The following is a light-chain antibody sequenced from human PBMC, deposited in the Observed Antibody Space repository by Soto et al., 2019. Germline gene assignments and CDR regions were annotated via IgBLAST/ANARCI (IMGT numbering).Light chain of an antibody. CDR3: QQRSNWPLT. J-gene: IGKJ4*01. CDR2: DVS. Sequence: EIVLTQSPATLSLSPGERATLSCRASQSVSSSFAWYQQKPGQTPRLLIYDVSNRATGIPARFSGSGSGTDFTLTVSSLEPEDFAVYYCQQRSNWPLTFGGGTKVEIK. V-gene: IGKV3-11*01. CDR1: QSVSSS.